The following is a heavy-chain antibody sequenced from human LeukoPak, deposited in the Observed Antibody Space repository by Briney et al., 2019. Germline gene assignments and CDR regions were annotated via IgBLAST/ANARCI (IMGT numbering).Heavy chain of an antibody. Sequence: PSETLSLTCTVSGGSISSYYWSWIRQPPGKGLEWIGSIYYSGSTYYNPSLKSRVTISVDTSKNQFSLKLSSVTAADTAVYYCARDEGHSGSYVVDYWGQGTLVTVSS. CDR1: GGSISSYY. J-gene: IGHJ4*02. V-gene: IGHV4-59*12. D-gene: IGHD1-26*01. CDR3: ARDEGHSGSYVVDY. CDR2: IYYSGST.